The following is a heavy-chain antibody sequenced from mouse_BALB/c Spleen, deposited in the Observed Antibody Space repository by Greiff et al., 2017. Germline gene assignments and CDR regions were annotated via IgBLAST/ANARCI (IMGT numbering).Heavy chain of an antibody. D-gene: IGHD2-4*01. CDR1: GYTFTDYN. CDR3: ARGDYDWIYDY. J-gene: IGHJ2*01. CDR2: IYPYNGGT. Sequence: EVQLQQSGPELVKPGASVKISCKASGYTFTDYNMHWVKQSHGKSLEWIGYIYPYNGGTGYNQKFKSKATLTVDNSSSTAYMELRSLTSEDSAVYYCARGDYDWIYDYWGQGTTLTVSS. V-gene: IGHV1S29*02.